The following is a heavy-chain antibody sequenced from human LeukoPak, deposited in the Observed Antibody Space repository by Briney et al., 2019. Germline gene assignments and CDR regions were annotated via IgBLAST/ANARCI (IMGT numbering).Heavy chain of an antibody. D-gene: IGHD6-13*01. CDR3: AKDLAHYSSSWYFGGYAFDI. CDR1: GFTFSNAW. Sequence: GGSLRLSCAASGFTFSNAWMSWVRQAPGKGLEWVGRIKSKTDGGTTDYAAPVKGRFTISRDDSRNTLYLQMNSLRAEDTAVYYCAKDLAHYSSSWYFGGYAFDIWGQGTMVTVSS. V-gene: IGHV3-15*01. J-gene: IGHJ3*02. CDR2: IKSKTDGGTT.